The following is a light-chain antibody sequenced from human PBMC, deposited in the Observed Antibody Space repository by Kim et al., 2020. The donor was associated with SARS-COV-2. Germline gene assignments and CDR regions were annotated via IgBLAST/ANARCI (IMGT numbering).Light chain of an antibody. J-gene: IGKJ1*01. V-gene: IGKV3-15*01. CDR3: QQYNEWPPWT. Sequence: SPGERATLSCRASQSVRNNLAWYQQRPGQAPRLLIHSASTRATGIPVRFTGSGSGTEFTLTFSNLQSEDFAIYYCQQYNEWPPWTFGQGTKVDIK. CDR1: QSVRNN. CDR2: SAS.